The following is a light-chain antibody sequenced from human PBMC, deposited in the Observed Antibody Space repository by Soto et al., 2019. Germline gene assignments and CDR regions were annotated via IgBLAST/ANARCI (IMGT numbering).Light chain of an antibody. V-gene: IGKV1-5*01. J-gene: IGKJ4*01. CDR3: QQYNSYPLT. CDR2: DAS. CDR1: QSISSW. Sequence: DIQMTQSPSTLSASVGDRVTITCRASQSISSWLAWYQQKPGKAPKLLIYDASRLESGVPSRFSGSGSGTAFTLTISSLQPDEFATYYCQQYNSYPLTFGGGTKVDIK.